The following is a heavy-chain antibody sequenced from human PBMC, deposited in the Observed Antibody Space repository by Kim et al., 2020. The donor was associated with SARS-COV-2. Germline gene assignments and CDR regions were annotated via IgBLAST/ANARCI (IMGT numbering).Heavy chain of an antibody. V-gene: IGHV3-23*01. CDR2: ISGGGGST. CDR1: GFTFSSYA. Sequence: GGSLRLSCAASGFTFSSYAMSWVRQAPGKGLEWVSAISGGGGSTYYADSVKGRFTISRDNSKNTLYLQMNSLRAEDTAVYYCAKRRYNWNYENDYWGQGTLVTVSS. J-gene: IGHJ4*02. CDR3: AKRRYNWNYENDY. D-gene: IGHD1-7*01.